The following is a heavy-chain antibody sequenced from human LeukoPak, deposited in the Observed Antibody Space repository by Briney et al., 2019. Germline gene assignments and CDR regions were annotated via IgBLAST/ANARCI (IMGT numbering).Heavy chain of an antibody. CDR1: GYTFTSYG. J-gene: IGHJ6*02. CDR2: ISAYNGNT. D-gene: IGHD1-26*01. Sequence: GASVNVSCKASGYTFTSYGISWVRQAPGQGLEWMGWISAYNGNTNYAQKLQGRVTMTTDTSTSTAYMELRSLRSDDTAVYYCARDSQYSGSYYGSRKRPNYGMDVWGRGTTVTVSS. CDR3: ARDSQYSGSYYGSRKRPNYGMDV. V-gene: IGHV1-18*01.